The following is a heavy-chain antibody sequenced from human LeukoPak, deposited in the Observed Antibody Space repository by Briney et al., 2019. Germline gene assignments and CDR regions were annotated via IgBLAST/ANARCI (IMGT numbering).Heavy chain of an antibody. V-gene: IGHV3-21*01. Sequence: GGSLRLSCAASGFTFSSYSMNWVRQAPGKGLEGVSYISSSSSYIYYADSVKGRFTISRDNAKNSLYLQMNSLRAEDTAVYYCASGFLRYYPFWGQGTLVTVSS. CDR3: ASGFLRYYPF. J-gene: IGHJ4*02. CDR2: ISSSSSYI. D-gene: IGHD3-22*01. CDR1: GFTFSSYS.